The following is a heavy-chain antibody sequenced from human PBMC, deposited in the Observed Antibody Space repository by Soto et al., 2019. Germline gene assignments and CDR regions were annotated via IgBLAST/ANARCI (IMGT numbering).Heavy chain of an antibody. CDR1: GFTVSSKY. D-gene: IGHD2-15*01. CDR3: ARDDVLCYGGRCYGVEFYV. V-gene: IGHV3-66*01. CDR2: IQSGGPT. Sequence: PGGSLRLSCAASGFTVSSKYMSWVRQAPGKGLEWVSLIQSGGPTYYADSVKGRFTISRDTSENTVHLQMDSLRAEDTAVYYCARDDVLCYGGRCYGVEFYVLGKGTTVTVSS. J-gene: IGHJ6*04.